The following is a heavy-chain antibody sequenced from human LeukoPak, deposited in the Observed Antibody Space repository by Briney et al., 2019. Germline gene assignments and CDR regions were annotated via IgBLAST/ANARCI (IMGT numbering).Heavy chain of an antibody. Sequence: PSETLSLTCTVSGGSISSYYWSWIRQPPGKGLEWIGYIHHSGSNKYYPSLKRRVNKSEGTSNNQFSLKLSSVTAADTAVYYCATGSQWLVMFEYWGQGTLVTVSS. CDR1: GGSISSYY. CDR3: ATGSQWLVMFEY. D-gene: IGHD6-19*01. J-gene: IGHJ4*02. V-gene: IGHV4-59*01. CDR2: IHHSGSN.